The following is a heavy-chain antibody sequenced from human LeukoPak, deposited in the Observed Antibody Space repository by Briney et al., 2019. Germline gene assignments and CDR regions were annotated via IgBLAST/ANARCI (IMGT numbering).Heavy chain of an antibody. CDR3: AKAPPSSPYYYDSSGYLGPPDY. CDR2: ISGSGGST. CDR1: GFTFSSYA. Sequence: GGSLRLSCAASGFTFSSYAMSWVRQAPGKGLEWVSAISGSGGSTYYADSVKGRFTISRDNSKNTLYLQMNSLRAEDTAVYYCAKAPPSSPYYYDSSGYLGPPDYWGQGTLVTVSS. D-gene: IGHD3-22*01. J-gene: IGHJ4*02. V-gene: IGHV3-23*01.